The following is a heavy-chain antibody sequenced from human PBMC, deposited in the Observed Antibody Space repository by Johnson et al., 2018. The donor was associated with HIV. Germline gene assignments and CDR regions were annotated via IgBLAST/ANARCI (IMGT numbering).Heavy chain of an antibody. CDR3: ARDRLWFGESDAFDI. Sequence: VQLVESGGGVVRPGGSLRLSCAASGLTFEDYGMRWVRQAPGKGLEWVAGINWTGGSTYYANSVKGRFTISRDNSKNTLYLQMGSLRAEDTAVYYWARDRLWFGESDAFDIWGQGTMVTVSS. CDR2: INWTGGST. V-gene: IGHV3-20*04. D-gene: IGHD3-10*01. CDR1: GLTFEDYG. J-gene: IGHJ3*02.